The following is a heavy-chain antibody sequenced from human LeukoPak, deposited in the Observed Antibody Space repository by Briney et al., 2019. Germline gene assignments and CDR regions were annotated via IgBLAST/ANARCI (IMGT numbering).Heavy chain of an antibody. Sequence: GGSLRLSCAASGFTFSTYTMAWARQAPGGGLEWVSGIGGDGGSGTYYAASVKGRFAISRDNSKSTLYLQMNSLRVEDTAVYYCVKDFGRNLGGPGYWGRGTLVTVSS. D-gene: IGHD3-10*01. J-gene: IGHJ4*02. CDR3: VKDFGRNLGGPGY. CDR2: IGGDGGSGT. V-gene: IGHV3-23*01. CDR1: GFTFSTYT.